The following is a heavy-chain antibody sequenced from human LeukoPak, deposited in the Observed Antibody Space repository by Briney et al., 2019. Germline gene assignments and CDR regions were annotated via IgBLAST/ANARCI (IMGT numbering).Heavy chain of an antibody. Sequence: GGSLRLSCAASGFTFSNYWMHWVRQAPGKGLVWVSRINSDGINTSYADSVKGRFTISRDNAKNTLNLQMNSLRAEDTAVYYCAREGYSSSIWFDPWGQGTLVTVSS. J-gene: IGHJ5*02. CDR1: GFTFSNYW. D-gene: IGHD6-6*01. CDR2: INSDGINT. V-gene: IGHV3-74*01. CDR3: AREGYSSSIWFDP.